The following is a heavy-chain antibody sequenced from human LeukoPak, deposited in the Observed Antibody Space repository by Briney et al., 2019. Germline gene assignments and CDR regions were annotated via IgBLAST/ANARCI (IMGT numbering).Heavy chain of an antibody. Sequence: SQTLSLTCTVSGGSISSGDYYWSWIRQPPGKGLEWIGYIYYSGITYYNPSLKSRVTISVDTSKNQFSLKLSSVTAADTAVYYCVSLLSPYYYYGMDVWGQGTTVTVSS. CDR3: VSLLSPYYYYGMDV. V-gene: IGHV4-31*03. CDR2: IYYSGIT. CDR1: GGSISSGDYY. J-gene: IGHJ6*02.